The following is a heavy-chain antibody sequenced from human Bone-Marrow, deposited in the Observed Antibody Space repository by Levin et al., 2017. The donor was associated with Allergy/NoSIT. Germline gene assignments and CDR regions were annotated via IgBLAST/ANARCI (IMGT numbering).Heavy chain of an antibody. J-gene: IGHJ4*02. Sequence: GESLKISCDASGFTFSSYGIIWVRQAPGKGLEWVSYIGADNTTIYYADSVKGRFTISRDNSKNTLYLQMNSLRAEDTAVYYCTRDRGEWGQFYFDYWGQGTLVTVSS. CDR1: GFTFSSYG. V-gene: IGHV3-48*01. CDR2: IGADNTTI. CDR3: TRDRGEWGQFYFDY. D-gene: IGHD1-26*01.